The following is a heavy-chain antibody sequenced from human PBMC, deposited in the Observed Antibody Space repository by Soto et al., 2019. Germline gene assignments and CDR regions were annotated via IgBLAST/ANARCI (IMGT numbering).Heavy chain of an antibody. CDR1: GIDFSHHH. CDR2: SRYKADNYSQ. Sequence: EVQVVESGGGLVQPGGSLRLSCAVSGIDFSHHHMDWVRQAPGKGLEWVGSSRYKADNYSQDYAASVKGRFTISRDGSKNSLYLQMNSLKPEVMAVFYCVCWLWGIGYWGQGTLVTVSP. J-gene: IGHJ4*02. CDR3: VCWLWGIGY. V-gene: IGHV3-72*01. D-gene: IGHD3-16*01.